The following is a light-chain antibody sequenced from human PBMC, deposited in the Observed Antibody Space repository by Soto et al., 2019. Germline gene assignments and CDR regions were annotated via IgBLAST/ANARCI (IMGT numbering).Light chain of an antibody. Sequence: EIVMTQSPATLSVSPGGRATLSCRASQRSSDTLAWYQQKPGQAPRLLIYGASKRATVFPARFSGSGSGTDFTLTISSLQSEDFAVYYCQQYNNWPWTFGQGTNVEIK. CDR1: QRSSDT. J-gene: IGKJ1*01. CDR3: QQYNNWPWT. CDR2: GAS. V-gene: IGKV3-15*01.